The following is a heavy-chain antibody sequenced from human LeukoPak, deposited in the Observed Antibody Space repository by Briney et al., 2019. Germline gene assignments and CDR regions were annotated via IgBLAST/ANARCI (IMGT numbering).Heavy chain of an antibody. CDR2: INHSGST. Sequence: SETLSLTCAVSGGTFSGYYWSWIRQPPGKGLEWIGEINHSGSTNYNPSRKSRFTISVDTSKNQFSLKLSSVTTADTAVYYCASRGRAGGLDYWGQGTLVTVSS. D-gene: IGHD3-10*01. CDR1: GGTFSGYY. J-gene: IGHJ4*02. CDR3: ASRGRAGGLDY. V-gene: IGHV4-34*01.